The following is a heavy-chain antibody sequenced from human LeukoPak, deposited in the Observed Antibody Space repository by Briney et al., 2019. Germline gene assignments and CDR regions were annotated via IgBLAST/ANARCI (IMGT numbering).Heavy chain of an antibody. J-gene: IGHJ4*02. CDR1: GGSISSGGYY. Sequence: SETLSLTCTVSGGSISSGGYYWSWIRQHPGKGLEWIGYIYYSGSTYCNPSLKSRVTISVDTSKNQFSLKLSSVTAADTAVYYCARYYYDSSGYYYPTFDYWGQGTLVTVSS. CDR2: IYYSGST. CDR3: ARYYYDSSGYYYPTFDY. V-gene: IGHV4-31*03. D-gene: IGHD3-22*01.